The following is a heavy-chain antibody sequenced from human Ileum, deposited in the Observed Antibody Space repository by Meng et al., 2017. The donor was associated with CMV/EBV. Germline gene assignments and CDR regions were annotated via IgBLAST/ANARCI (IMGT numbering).Heavy chain of an antibody. J-gene: IGHJ5*02. D-gene: IGHD3-3*01. CDR1: SGYY. CDR3: ARGRDAITIFGVVIGNWFDP. V-gene: IGHV4-34*01. CDR2: INHSGST. Sequence: SGYYWSWIRQPPGKGLEWIGEINHSGSTNYNPSLKSRVTISVDTSKNQFSLKLSSVTAADTAVYYCARGRDAITIFGVVIGNWFDPWGQGTLVTVSS.